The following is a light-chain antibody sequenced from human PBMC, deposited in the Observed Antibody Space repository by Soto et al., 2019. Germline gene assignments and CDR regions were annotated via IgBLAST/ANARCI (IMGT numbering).Light chain of an antibody. CDR1: PDLDQW. Sequence: ILMSQSPSSLSASVGARVTITCRASPDLDQWLAWYQQKPGRAPHLLIYKSSTLRQGVPSRFSGFGSGTEYILTITDLQPDYFATYYCQHYSSYWTFGQGTVVEMK. J-gene: IGKJ1*01. CDR3: QHYSSYWT. CDR2: KSS. V-gene: IGKV1-5*01.